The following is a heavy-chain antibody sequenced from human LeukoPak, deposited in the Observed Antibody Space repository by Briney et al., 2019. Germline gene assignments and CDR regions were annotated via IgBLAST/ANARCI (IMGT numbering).Heavy chain of an antibody. J-gene: IGHJ4*02. CDR2: IYYSGST. CDR3: ARHAPGATGSYPFDY. D-gene: IGHD1-26*01. V-gene: IGHV4-59*08. Sequence: SETLSLTCTVSGGSVSGYYWSWIRQPPGKGLGWIAYIYYSGSTDYNPSLKSRVTISVDTSKNQFSLKLSSVTAADTAVYYCARHAPGATGSYPFDYWGQGTLVTVSS. CDR1: GGSVSGYY.